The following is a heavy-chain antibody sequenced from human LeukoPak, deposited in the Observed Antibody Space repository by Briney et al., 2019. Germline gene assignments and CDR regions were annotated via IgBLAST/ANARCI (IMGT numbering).Heavy chain of an antibody. CDR2: ISSSSSYI. D-gene: IGHD4-17*01. CDR3: ARDTVTTGASDY. CDR1: GFTFSSYS. V-gene: IGHV3-21*01. J-gene: IGHJ4*02. Sequence: PGGSLRLSCAASGFTFSSYSMNWVRQAPGKGLDWVSSISSSSSYIYYADSVKGRFTISRDNAKNSLYLQMNSLRAEDTAVYYCARDTVTTGASDYWGQGTLVTVSS.